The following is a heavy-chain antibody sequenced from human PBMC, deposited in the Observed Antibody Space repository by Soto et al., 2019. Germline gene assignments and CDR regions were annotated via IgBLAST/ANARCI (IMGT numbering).Heavy chain of an antibody. CDR3: ASRDYNDAFDI. CDR2: VFYSGNT. J-gene: IGHJ3*02. D-gene: IGHD4-4*01. Sequence: QVQLQESGPGLVKPSETLSLTCTVSGVSISTYYWTWIRQPPGKGLEWIGQVFYSGNTNYNPSLKSRVTICVDASRNQFSLRLSSVTAADTAMYYCASRDYNDAFDIWGQGTLATVSS. V-gene: IGHV4-59*01. CDR1: GVSISTYY.